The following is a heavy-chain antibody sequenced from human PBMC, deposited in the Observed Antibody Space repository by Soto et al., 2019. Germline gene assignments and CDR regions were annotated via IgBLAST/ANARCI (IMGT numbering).Heavy chain of an antibody. CDR2: ISGSGGST. D-gene: IGHD6-19*01. CDR1: GFTFSSYA. V-gene: IGHV3-23*01. J-gene: IGHJ4*02. Sequence: EVQLLESGGGLVQPGGSLRLSCAASGFTFSSYAMSWVRQAPGKGLEWVSAISGSGGSTYYADSVKGRFTISRDNSKNTLDLKMNSLRAEDTAVYYCAKDEGYSRGWGGGQGTLVTVSS. CDR3: AKDEGYSRGWG.